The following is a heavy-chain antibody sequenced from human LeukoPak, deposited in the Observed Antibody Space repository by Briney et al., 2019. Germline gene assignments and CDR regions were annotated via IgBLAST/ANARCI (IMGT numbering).Heavy chain of an antibody. Sequence: ASVKVSCKASGYTFTSYGISWVRQAPGQGPEWMGWISAYNGNTNYAQKLQGRVTMTTDTSTSTAYMELRSLRSDDTAVYYCARAPYYYDSSGYPENWGQGTLVTVSS. CDR3: ARAPYYYDSSGYPEN. J-gene: IGHJ4*02. V-gene: IGHV1-18*01. D-gene: IGHD3-22*01. CDR2: ISAYNGNT. CDR1: GYTFTSYG.